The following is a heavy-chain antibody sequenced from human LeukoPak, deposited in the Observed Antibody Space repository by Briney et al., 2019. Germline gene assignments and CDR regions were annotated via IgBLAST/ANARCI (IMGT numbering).Heavy chain of an antibody. Sequence: SVKVSCKASGGTFSSYAISWVRQAPGQGLEWMGRIIPILGIANYTQKFQGRVTITADKSTSTAYMELSSLRSEDTAVYYCARDLGVHCSGGSCYSFDYWGQGTLVTVSS. V-gene: IGHV1-69*04. J-gene: IGHJ4*02. D-gene: IGHD2-15*01. CDR2: IIPILGIA. CDR1: GGTFSSYA. CDR3: ARDLGVHCSGGSCYSFDY.